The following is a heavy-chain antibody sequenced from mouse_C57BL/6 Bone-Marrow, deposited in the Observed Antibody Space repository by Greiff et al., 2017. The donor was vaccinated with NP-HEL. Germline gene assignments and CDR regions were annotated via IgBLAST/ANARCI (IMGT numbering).Heavy chain of an antibody. CDR1: GFTFSSYA. CDR2: ISSGGDYI. J-gene: IGHJ3*01. D-gene: IGHD1-1*01. V-gene: IGHV5-9-1*02. Sequence: DVQLQESGEGLVKPGGSLKLSCAASGFTFSSYAMSWVRQTPEKRLEWVAYISSGGDYIYYADTVKGRFTISRDNARNTLYLQMSSLKSEDTAMYYCTREGSYYGRGSWFAYWGQGTLVTVSA. CDR3: TREGSYYGRGSWFAY.